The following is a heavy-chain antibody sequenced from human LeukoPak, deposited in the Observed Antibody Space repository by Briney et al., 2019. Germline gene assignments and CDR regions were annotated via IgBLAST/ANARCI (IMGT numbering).Heavy chain of an antibody. D-gene: IGHD3-16*02. V-gene: IGHV3-30*04. Sequence: QPGGSLRLSCAVSGFTFSSYVMHWVRQPPGKGLEWVAVISYDGTNKYYADSVKGRFTISRDISKNTLYLQMNSLRAEDTAVYYCARGRDYVWGSYRSNVHLFRWFDPWGQGTLVTVSS. CDR1: GFTFSSYV. J-gene: IGHJ5*02. CDR2: ISYDGTNK. CDR3: ARGRDYVWGSYRSNVHLFRWFDP.